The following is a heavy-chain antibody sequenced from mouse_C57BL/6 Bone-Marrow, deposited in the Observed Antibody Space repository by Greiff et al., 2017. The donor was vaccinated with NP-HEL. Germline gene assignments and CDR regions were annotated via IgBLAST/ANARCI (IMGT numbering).Heavy chain of an antibody. CDR2: IYPRSGNT. CDR3: AREGLYYGRSTQVDY. Sequence: QVQLQQSGAELARPGASVKLSCKASGYTFTSYGISWVKQRTGQGLEWIGEIYPRSGNTYYNEKFKGKATLTADKSSSTAYMELRSLTSEDSAVYFCAREGLYYGRSTQVDYWGQGTTLTVSS. V-gene: IGHV1-81*01. J-gene: IGHJ2*01. CDR1: GYTFTSYG. D-gene: IGHD1-1*01.